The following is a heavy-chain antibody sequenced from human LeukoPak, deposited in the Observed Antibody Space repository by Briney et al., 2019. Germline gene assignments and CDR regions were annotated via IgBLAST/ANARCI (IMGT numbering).Heavy chain of an antibody. D-gene: IGHD5/OR15-5a*01. CDR3: TNFTPLRSTDY. Sequence: PGGSLRLSCAASGFTFSDAWMSWVRQAPGKGLEWIGRIKSKIDGGATEYAAPVKGRFTISRDDSKNTLYLLMKSLRTEDTAVYYCTNFTPLRSTDYWGQGTLVTVSS. CDR1: GFTFSDAW. J-gene: IGHJ4*02. CDR2: IKSKIDGGAT. V-gene: IGHV3-15*01.